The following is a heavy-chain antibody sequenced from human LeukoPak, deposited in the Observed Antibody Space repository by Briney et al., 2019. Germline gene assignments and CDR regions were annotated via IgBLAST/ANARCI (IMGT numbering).Heavy chain of an antibody. CDR1: GFTFSSYA. CDR3: AKLYDSSGLFDY. Sequence: PGGSLRLSCAASGFTFSSYAMSWVRQAPGKGLEWVSTISGSGGSTYYADSVKGRFTISRDNSKNTLYLQMNSLRAEDTAVYYCAKLYDSSGLFDYWGQGTLVTVSS. V-gene: IGHV3-23*01. D-gene: IGHD3-22*01. CDR2: ISGSGGST. J-gene: IGHJ4*02.